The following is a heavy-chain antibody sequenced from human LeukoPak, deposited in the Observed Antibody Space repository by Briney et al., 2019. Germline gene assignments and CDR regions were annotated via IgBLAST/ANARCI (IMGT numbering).Heavy chain of an antibody. V-gene: IGHV4-39*07. CDR1: GGSISSSSYY. J-gene: IGHJ4*02. CDR2: IYYSGST. CDR3: ARGCSGGSCYLDY. D-gene: IGHD2-15*01. Sequence: SETLSLTCTVSGGSISSSSYYWGWIRQPPGKGLEWIGSIYYSGSTYYNPSLKSRLTISVDTSKNQFSLKLSSVTAADTAVYYCARGCSGGSCYLDYWGQGTLVTVSS.